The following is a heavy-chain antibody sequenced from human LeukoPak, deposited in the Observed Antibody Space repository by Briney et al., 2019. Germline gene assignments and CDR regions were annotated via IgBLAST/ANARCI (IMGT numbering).Heavy chain of an antibody. Sequence: GGSLRLSCVVSGFPFSNSWMYWVRQAPGKGLEGVANIRKDGSGISYVDSVKGRFIISRDNAMNSLYLQMNSLRVEDTAVYFCAGGNSIDCWGKGTAVTDSS. J-gene: IGHJ6*04. CDR1: GFPFSNSW. D-gene: IGHD3-16*01. CDR3: AGGNSIDC. CDR2: IRKDGSGI. V-gene: IGHV3-7*03.